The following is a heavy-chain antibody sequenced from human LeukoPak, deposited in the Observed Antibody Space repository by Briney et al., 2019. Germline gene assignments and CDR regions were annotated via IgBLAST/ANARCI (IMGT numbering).Heavy chain of an antibody. CDR1: GGSIRSHY. Sequence: SETLSLTCTVSGGSIRSHYWSWIRQPPGKGLEWIGYIYNNGRTDYNPSLKSRVIISLDTSKNQFSLKLSSVTAADTAVYYCAREWVGDYRYGMDVWGQGTTVTVSS. CDR3: AREWVGDYRYGMDV. J-gene: IGHJ6*02. D-gene: IGHD4-17*01. V-gene: IGHV4-59*11. CDR2: IYNNGRT.